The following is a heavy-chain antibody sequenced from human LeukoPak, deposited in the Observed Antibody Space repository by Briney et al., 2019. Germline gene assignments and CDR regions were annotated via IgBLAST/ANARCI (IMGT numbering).Heavy chain of an antibody. CDR2: ISDSGGRT. CDR1: GFTFDDYA. Sequence: PGGSLRLSCAASGFTFDDYAMSWVRQAPGKGLEWVSVISDSGGRTYYADSVKGRFTISRDNSKNTLYLLMDSLRAEDTAVYYCAKARTPYCSGGSCYSDFWGQGTLVTVSS. V-gene: IGHV3-23*01. CDR3: AKARTPYCSGGSCYSDF. D-gene: IGHD2-15*01. J-gene: IGHJ4*02.